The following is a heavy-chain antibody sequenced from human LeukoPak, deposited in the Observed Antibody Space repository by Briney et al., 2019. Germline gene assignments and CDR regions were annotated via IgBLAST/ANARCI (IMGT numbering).Heavy chain of an antibody. CDR1: GFTFSSYW. D-gene: IGHD3-22*01. V-gene: IGHV3-7*03. CDR3: AREGRTYYDSSGYSYNWFDP. CDR2: IKQDGSEK. J-gene: IGHJ5*02. Sequence: GGSLRLSCAASGFTFSSYWMSWVRQAPGKGLEWVANIKQDGSEKYYVDSVKGRFTISRDNAKNSLYLQMNSLRAEDTAVYYCAREGRTYYDSSGYSYNWFDPWGQGTLVTVSS.